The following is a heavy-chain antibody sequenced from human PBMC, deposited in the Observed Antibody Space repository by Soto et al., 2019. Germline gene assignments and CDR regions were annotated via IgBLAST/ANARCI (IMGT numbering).Heavy chain of an antibody. V-gene: IGHV3-11*03. CDR1: GLTFSDYY. D-gene: IGHD5-18*01. J-gene: IGHJ5*02. Sequence: GGCLRLSCVASGLTFSDYYMSWIRQAPGRGLEWISYISSSSSSTNYADSVKGRFTISRDNAENSLFLQMNSLTAEDTAIYYCARQGPGYNYRYAWGQGT. CDR3: ARQGPGYNYRYA. CDR2: ISSSSSST.